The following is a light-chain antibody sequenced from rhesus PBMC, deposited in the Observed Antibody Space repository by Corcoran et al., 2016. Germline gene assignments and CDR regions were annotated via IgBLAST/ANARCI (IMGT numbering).Light chain of an antibody. CDR3: QHSYGTPPFT. CDR2: KAS. V-gene: IGKV1-74*01. J-gene: IGKJ3*01. CDR1: ENVNNY. Sequence: DIQMTQSPSPRSASVGDRVTITCRASENVNNYLHSCQQKPGKAPKLLIYKASTLQSGVPSRFSGSGSGTDFTLTISSIEPEDFATYYCQHSYGTPPFTFGPGTKLDIK.